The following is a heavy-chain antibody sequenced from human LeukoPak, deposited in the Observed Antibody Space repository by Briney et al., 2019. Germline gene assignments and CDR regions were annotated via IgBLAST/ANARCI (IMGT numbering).Heavy chain of an antibody. Sequence: ASVKVSCKASGYTFTSYGISWVRQAPGQGLEWMGWISAYNGNTNYAQKLQGRVTMTTDTSTSTAHMELRSLRSDDTAVYYCARVRGSGYVDYWGQGTLVTVSS. CDR1: GYTFTSYG. D-gene: IGHD3-3*01. CDR3: ARVRGSGYVDY. V-gene: IGHV1-18*01. CDR2: ISAYNGNT. J-gene: IGHJ4*02.